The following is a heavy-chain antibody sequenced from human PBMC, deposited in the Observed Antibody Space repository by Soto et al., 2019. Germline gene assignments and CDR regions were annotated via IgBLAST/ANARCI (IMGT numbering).Heavy chain of an antibody. CDR3: TRDGGGRGGY. CDR2: TNEDGSTI. V-gene: IGHV3-74*01. D-gene: IGHD3-16*01. J-gene: IGHJ4*02. CDR1: GFTFSSYW. Sequence: EVQLVESGGGLVQPGGSLRLSCAASGFTFSSYWMHWVRQAPGKGLVWLSRTNEDGSTINYADSVKGRFTISRDNAKNTLYLEMKSGRAEDTAVYYCTRDGGGRGGYWGQGTLVTVSS.